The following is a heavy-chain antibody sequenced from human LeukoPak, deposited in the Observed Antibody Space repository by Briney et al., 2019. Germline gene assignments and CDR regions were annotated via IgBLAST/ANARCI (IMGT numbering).Heavy chain of an antibody. CDR3: AKGGPDPGENYYFDY. V-gene: IGHV3-23*01. J-gene: IGHJ4*02. CDR2: ISGSGVTT. Sequence: GGSLRLSCVASGFTFSSYAMSWVRQAPGKGLEWVSAISGSGVTTHYAGSVKGRFSISRDNSKNTLYLQMNSLRAEDTAVYFCAKGGPDPGENYYFDYWGQGTLVTVSS. CDR1: GFTFSSYA. D-gene: IGHD3-10*01.